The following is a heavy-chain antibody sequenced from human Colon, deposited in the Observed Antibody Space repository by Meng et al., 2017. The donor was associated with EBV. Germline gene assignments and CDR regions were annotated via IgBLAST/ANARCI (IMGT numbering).Heavy chain of an antibody. Sequence: QLQLQDAGPGPVKPSGTLSLICVCSGCSTSSSNWWTWVRQSPGKGLEWIGEMYHSGTTNYNPSLKSRVTISMGKSNNQLSLKLNSVTAADTAVYYCATQESRDGHNPYWGQGTLVTVSS. CDR2: MYHSGTT. D-gene: IGHD5-24*01. CDR1: GCSTSSSNW. V-gene: IGHV4-4*02. CDR3: ATQESRDGHNPY. J-gene: IGHJ4*02.